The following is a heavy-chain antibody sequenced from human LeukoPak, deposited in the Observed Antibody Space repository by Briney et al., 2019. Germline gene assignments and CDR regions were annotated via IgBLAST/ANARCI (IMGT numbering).Heavy chain of an antibody. CDR2: ISAYNGNT. J-gene: IGHJ4*02. CDR3: ARGGEFIVATMDDY. CDR1: GYTFTSYG. V-gene: IGHV1-18*01. Sequence: GASVKVSCKASGYTFTSYGISWVRQAPGQGLEWMGWISAYNGNTNYAQKLQGRVTMTTDTSTSTVYMELSSLRSEDTAVYYCARGGEFIVATMDDYWGQGTLVTVSS. D-gene: IGHD5-12*01.